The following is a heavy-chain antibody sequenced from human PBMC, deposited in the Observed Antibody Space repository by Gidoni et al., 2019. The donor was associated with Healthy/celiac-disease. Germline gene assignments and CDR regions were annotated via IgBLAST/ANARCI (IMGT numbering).Heavy chain of an antibody. CDR2: IYYSGSP. J-gene: IGHJ5*02. CDR1: SISSSSYY. V-gene: IGHV4-39*01. D-gene: IGHD3-22*01. CDR3: ARQWDRVIGVDP. Sequence: SISSSSYYWGWIRQPPGKGLEWIGSIYYSGSPYYNPSLKSRVTISVDTSKNHFSLKLSSVTAADTAVYYCARQWDRVIGVDPWGQGTLVTVS.